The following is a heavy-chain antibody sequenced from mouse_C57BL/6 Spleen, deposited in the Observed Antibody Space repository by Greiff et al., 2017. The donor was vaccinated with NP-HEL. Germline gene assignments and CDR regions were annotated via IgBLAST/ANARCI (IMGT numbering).Heavy chain of an antibody. D-gene: IGHD3-3*01. J-gene: IGHJ2*01. CDR3: AKLGQGFFDY. CDR1: GFTFSSYG. Sequence: DVKLVESGGDLVKPGGSLKLSCAASGFTFSSYGMSWVRQTPDKRLEWVATISSGGSYTYYPDSVKGRFTISRDNAKNTLYLQMSSLKSEDTAMYYCAKLGQGFFDYWGQGTTLTVSS. CDR2: ISSGGSYT. V-gene: IGHV5-6*02.